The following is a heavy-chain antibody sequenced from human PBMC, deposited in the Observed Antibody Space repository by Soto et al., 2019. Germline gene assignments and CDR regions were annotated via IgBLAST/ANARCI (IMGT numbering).Heavy chain of an antibody. CDR2: IYYSGST. Sequence: PSETLSLTCTVSGGSISSSSYYWGWIRQPPGKGLEWIGSIYYSGSTYYNPSLKSRVTISVDTSKNQFSLKLSSVAAADTAVYYCARHSPNVYCSGGSCYFNYYFDYWGQGTLVTVSS. CDR1: GGSISSSSYY. CDR3: ARHSPNVYCSGGSCYFNYYFDY. D-gene: IGHD2-15*01. J-gene: IGHJ4*02. V-gene: IGHV4-39*01.